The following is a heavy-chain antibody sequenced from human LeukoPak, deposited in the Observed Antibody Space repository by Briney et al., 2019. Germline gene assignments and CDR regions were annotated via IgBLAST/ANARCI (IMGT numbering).Heavy chain of an antibody. Sequence: GGSLRLSCGASGFIFSRHWMSWVRQAPGKGPEWVANIKQDGSERYYVGSVKGRFTISRDNAKNLLYLQMNSLRAEGTALYYCARDGGHSTDFDYWGQGTLVTVSS. J-gene: IGHJ4*02. CDR3: ARDGGHSTDFDY. CDR2: IKQDGSER. CDR1: GFIFSRHW. D-gene: IGHD2/OR15-2a*01. V-gene: IGHV3-7*01.